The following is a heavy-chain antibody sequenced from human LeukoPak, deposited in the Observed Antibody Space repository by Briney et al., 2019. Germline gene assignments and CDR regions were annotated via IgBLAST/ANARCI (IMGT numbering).Heavy chain of an antibody. Sequence: GGPLRLSCAASGFTFSSYAMTWVRQAPGKGLEWVSTISVSGGSTYYADSVKGRFTISRDSSKNTLSLQMNSLRAEDTAVYYCAKGYSHFDYWGQGTLVTVSS. CDR1: GFTFSSYA. CDR3: AKGYSHFDY. J-gene: IGHJ4*02. CDR2: ISVSGGST. D-gene: IGHD5-12*01. V-gene: IGHV3-23*01.